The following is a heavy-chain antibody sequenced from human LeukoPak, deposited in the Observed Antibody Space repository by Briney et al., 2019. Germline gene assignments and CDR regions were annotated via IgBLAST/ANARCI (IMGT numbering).Heavy chain of an antibody. CDR3: ATRGVLRYFDWLFPPRDNYYGMDV. J-gene: IGHJ6*02. V-gene: IGHV1-24*01. D-gene: IGHD3-9*01. CDR1: GYTLTELS. Sequence: GASVKVSCKVSGYTLTELSMHWVRQAPGKGLEWMGGLDPEDGETIYAQKFQGRVTMTEDTSTDTAYMELSSLRSEDTAVYYCATRGVLRYFDWLFPPRDNYYGMDVWGQGTTVTVSS. CDR2: LDPEDGET.